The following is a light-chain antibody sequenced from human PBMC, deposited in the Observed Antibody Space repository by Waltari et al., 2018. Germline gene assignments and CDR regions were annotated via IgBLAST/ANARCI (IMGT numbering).Light chain of an antibody. CDR2: DVS. J-gene: IGLJ1*01. Sequence: QSALTQPASVSGSPGQSITISCTGTTSYAGGYHYVSWYQQHPGKAPKVMLYDVSNRPSGVSNRFSGSKSGNTASLTISGLQAEDEADYYCSSYTSISTLVFGTGTKVTVL. V-gene: IGLV2-14*03. CDR3: SSYTSISTLV. CDR1: TSYAGGYHY.